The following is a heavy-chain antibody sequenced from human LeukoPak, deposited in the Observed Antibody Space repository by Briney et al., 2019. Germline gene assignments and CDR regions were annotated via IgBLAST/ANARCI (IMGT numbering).Heavy chain of an antibody. CDR3: ANLTPDSTTPTDF. D-gene: IGHD1-1*01. Sequence: PGGSLKLSCADSGFTFSHCTLKWVRQAQGQGLEWVAAISRSGSTPYYTASVKGRFTISRDNSKNTLFLQMNSLRAGDTAVYYCANLTPDSTTPTDFWGQGTLVTVSS. V-gene: IGHV3-23*01. CDR1: GFTFSHCT. CDR2: ISRSGSTP. J-gene: IGHJ4*02.